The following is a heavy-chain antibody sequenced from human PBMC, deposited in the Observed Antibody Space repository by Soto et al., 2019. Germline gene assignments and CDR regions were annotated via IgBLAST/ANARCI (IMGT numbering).Heavy chain of an antibody. D-gene: IGHD3-22*01. J-gene: IGHJ4*02. CDR2: IHAGNGDT. V-gene: IGHV1-3*01. CDR3: ARVEDQEDSSARMDY. Sequence: QVQLVQSGAEVKKPGASVKVSCKASGYTFTSYAMHWVRQAPGQRLEWMGWIHAGNGDTKYSQKFQGRVTITRDTAASTAYMELSSLRSEDTAVYYCARVEDQEDSSARMDYWGQRTLVTVSS. CDR1: GYTFTSYA.